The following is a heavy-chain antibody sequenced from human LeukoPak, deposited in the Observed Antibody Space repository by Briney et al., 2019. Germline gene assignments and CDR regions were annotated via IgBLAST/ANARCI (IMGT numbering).Heavy chain of an antibody. CDR1: GFTFSSYW. CDR3: ARPDFYDSSGYYYFDY. D-gene: IGHD3-22*01. J-gene: IGHJ4*02. CDR2: IKQDGSEK. V-gene: IGHV3-7*01. Sequence: GGSLRLSCAASGFTFSSYWMSWVRQAPGKGLEWVANIKQDGSEKYYVDSVKGRFTISRDNAKNSLYLQMNSLRAEDTAVYYCARPDFYDSSGYYYFDYWGQGTLVTVSS.